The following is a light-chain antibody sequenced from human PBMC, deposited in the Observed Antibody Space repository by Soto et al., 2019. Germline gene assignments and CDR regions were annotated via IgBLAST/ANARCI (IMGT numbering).Light chain of an antibody. J-gene: IGKJ4*01. CDR2: GAS. Sequence: EIVLTQSPGTLSLSPGERATLSCRASQSVSSSHLAWYQQKPGQAPRLLISGASSRATGIPDRFTGSGSGTDFTLTISRLEPEDFAMYYCQQYKQWPVAFGGGTKVDIK. CDR3: QQYKQWPVA. CDR1: QSVSSSH. V-gene: IGKV3-20*01.